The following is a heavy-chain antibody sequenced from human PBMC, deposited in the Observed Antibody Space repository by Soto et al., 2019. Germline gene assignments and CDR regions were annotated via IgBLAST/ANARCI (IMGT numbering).Heavy chain of an antibody. D-gene: IGHD6-13*01. CDR3: ARDLSIAAAGTYYYGMDV. J-gene: IGHJ6*02. V-gene: IGHV1-69*13. CDR2: IIPIFGTA. CDR1: GGTFSSYA. Sequence: GASVKVSCKASGGTFSSYAISWVRQAPGQGLEWMGGIIPIFGTANYAQKFQGRVTITADESTSTAYMELSSLRSEDTAVYYCARDLSIAAAGTYYYGMDVWGQGTTVTVSS.